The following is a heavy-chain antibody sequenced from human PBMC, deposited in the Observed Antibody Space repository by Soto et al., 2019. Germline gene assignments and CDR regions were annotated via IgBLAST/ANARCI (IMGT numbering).Heavy chain of an antibody. CDR2: IYYSGST. CDR3: ASGTAVAGTRGFDY. J-gene: IGHJ4*02. Sequence: QVQLQESGPGLVKPSETLSLTCTVSGGSMSSYYWSWIRQSPGKGLEWIGYIYYSGSTNYNPSLKSRVTISVDTSKNQFSLKLRSVTAADTAVYYCASGTAVAGTRGFDYWGQGTPVTVSS. V-gene: IGHV4-59*08. D-gene: IGHD6-19*01. CDR1: GGSMSSYY.